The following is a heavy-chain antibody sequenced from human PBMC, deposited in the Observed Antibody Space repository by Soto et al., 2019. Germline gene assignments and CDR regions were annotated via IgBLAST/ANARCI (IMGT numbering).Heavy chain of an antibody. J-gene: IGHJ5*02. CDR2: IYHSGST. V-gene: IGHV4-4*02. D-gene: IGHD2-2*01. Sequence: PSETLSLTCAVSGGSISSSNWWSWVRQPPGKGLEWIGEIYHSGSTNYNPSLKSRVTISVDKSKNQFSLKLSSVTAADTAVCYCARTIVVPAATNWFDPWGQGTLVTVS. CDR1: GGSISSSNW. CDR3: ARTIVVPAATNWFDP.